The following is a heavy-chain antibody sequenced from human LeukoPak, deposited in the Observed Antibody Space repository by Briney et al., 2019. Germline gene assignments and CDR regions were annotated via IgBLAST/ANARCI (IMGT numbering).Heavy chain of an antibody. J-gene: IGHJ2*01. V-gene: IGHV3-23*01. Sequence: PGGSLRLSCSASGFIFSSYDMSWVRQAPGKGLEWVSASGADGGSTYADSVKGRFTISRDNSKNALYLQMNSLRAEDTATYYCAKALNYWYFDLWGRGNLVTVSS. CDR2: SGADGGST. CDR1: GFIFSSYD. CDR3: AKALNYWYFDL.